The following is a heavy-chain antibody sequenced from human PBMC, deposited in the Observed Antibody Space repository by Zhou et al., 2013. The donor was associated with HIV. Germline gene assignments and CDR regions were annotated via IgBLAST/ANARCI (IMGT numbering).Heavy chain of an antibody. J-gene: IGHJ6*03. Sequence: QVQLVQSGAEVKKPGSSVKVSCKASGGTFSSYAISWVRQAPGQGLEWMGGIIPIFGTANYAQKFQGRVTITTDESTSTAYMELSSLRSEDTAVYYCARDTGILYSYGLHGYYMDVWGKGTTVTVSS. CDR3: ARDTGILYSYGLHGYYMDV. CDR2: IIPIFGTA. V-gene: IGHV1-69*05. D-gene: IGHD5-18*01. CDR1: GGTFSSYA.